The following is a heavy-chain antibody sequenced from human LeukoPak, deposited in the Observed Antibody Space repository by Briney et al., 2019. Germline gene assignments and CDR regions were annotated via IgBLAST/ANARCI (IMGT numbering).Heavy chain of an antibody. V-gene: IGHV3-21*01. Sequence: GGSLRLSCAASGFTFSGYSGYTMNWVRQAPGKGLEWVSSISTSSTYIYYADSVKGRFTISRDNAKTSLYLQMNSLRAEDTAVYYCARATDYFDYWGQGTLVTVSS. CDR2: ISTSSTYI. CDR1: GFTFSGYSGYT. CDR3: ARATDYFDY. J-gene: IGHJ4*02.